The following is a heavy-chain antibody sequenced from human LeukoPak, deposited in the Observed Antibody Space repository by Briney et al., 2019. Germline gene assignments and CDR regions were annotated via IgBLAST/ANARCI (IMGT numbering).Heavy chain of an antibody. V-gene: IGHV5-51*01. CDR2: IYPGDSDT. D-gene: IGHD1-26*01. J-gene: IGHJ4*02. CDR3: ARHQIVGATRSPFDY. CDR1: GYSFATYW. Sequence: GESLKISCKGSGYSFATYWIGWVRQPPGKGLEWMGIIYPGDSDTRYSPSFQGQVTIPADKSINTAYLQWSSLKASDTAMYYCARHQIVGATRSPFDYWAREPWSPSPQ.